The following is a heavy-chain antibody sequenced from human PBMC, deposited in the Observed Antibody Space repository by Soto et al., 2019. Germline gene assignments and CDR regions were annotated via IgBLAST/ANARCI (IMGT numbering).Heavy chain of an antibody. CDR1: GFTFSTYT. CDR2: ISSSSGYT. J-gene: IGHJ4*02. D-gene: IGHD3-10*01. V-gene: IGHV3-21*01. Sequence: PGGSLRLSCAASGFTFSTYTMNWVRQAPGKGMEWVSAISSSSGYTYYADSVQGRFTISRDNAKNSLYLQMNSLRAEDTAVYYCARGWFHHDYWGQGTLVTVSS. CDR3: ARGWFHHDY.